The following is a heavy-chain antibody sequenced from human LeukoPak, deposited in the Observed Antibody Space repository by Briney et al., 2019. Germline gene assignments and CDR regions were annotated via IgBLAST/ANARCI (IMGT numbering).Heavy chain of an antibody. CDR1: GFTFSLHW. D-gene: IGHD6-6*01. CDR2: IKKDVSMR. CDR3: MAESSTSWEGY. J-gene: IGHJ4*02. V-gene: IGHV3-7*01. Sequence: SGGSLRLSCAASGFTFSLHWMDWLRHAPGKALEWVDKIKKDVSMRWYADSVKGGSTICRDNAKNSLYLEMKSRRFKDTAVYYCMAESSTSWEGYWDQGSRSPSPQ.